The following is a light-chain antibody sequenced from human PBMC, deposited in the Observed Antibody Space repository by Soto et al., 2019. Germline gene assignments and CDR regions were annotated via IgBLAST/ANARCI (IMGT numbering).Light chain of an antibody. J-gene: IGLJ1*01. CDR1: SSNIGAGYD. Sequence: QSVLTRPPSVSGAPGQRVTIPCTGSSSNIGAGYDVHWYQQLPGTAPKLLIYGNSNRPSGVPDRFSGSKSGTSASLAITGLQAEDEADYYCQSYDSSLSGSSVFGTGTKVTVL. CDR2: GNS. CDR3: QSYDSSLSGSSV. V-gene: IGLV1-40*01.